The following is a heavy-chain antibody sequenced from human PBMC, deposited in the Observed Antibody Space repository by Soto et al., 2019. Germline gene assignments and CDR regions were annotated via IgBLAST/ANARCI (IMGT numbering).Heavy chain of an antibody. J-gene: IGHJ4*02. CDR3: SRGRLRYFGSRYDY. Sequence: GSSVMGSCKDSGGIFSSYAISWVRQAPGQGLEWMGGIIPIFGTANYAQKFQGRVTITADESTSTAYMELSSLRSEDTAVYYCSRGRLRYFGSRYDYWGQGTLDNGSS. CDR2: IIPIFGTA. V-gene: IGHV1-69*13. D-gene: IGHD3-9*01. CDR1: GGIFSSYA.